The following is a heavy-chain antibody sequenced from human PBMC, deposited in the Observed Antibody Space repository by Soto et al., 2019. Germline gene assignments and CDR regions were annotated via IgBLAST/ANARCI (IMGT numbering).Heavy chain of an antibody. Sequence: VQLQESGPGLVKPSETLSLSCTVSGGSISSYYWIWIRQPAGKGLEWIGRIHTTGSINYNPSLKSRVTMSADMSKNQLSLKLSSVTAADTAVYYCARNYYDSSGYYYPLGSWGQGTLVTVSS. CDR3: ARNYYDSSGYYYPLGS. D-gene: IGHD3-22*01. CDR1: GGSISSYY. V-gene: IGHV4-4*07. CDR2: IHTTGSI. J-gene: IGHJ5*02.